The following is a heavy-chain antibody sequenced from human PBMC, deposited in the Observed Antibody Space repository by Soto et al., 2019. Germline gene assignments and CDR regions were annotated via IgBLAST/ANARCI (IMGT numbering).Heavy chain of an antibody. V-gene: IGHV1-69*12. CDR3: ARDLLGFGYTYGDV. D-gene: IGHD3-10*01. CDR2: IIPIDATV. CDR1: GGTFSNYA. Sequence: QVQLVQSGAEVKKPGSSVKVSCKASGGTFSNYALISWVRQAPGQGLEWMGGIIPIDATVNYAQKFQGRITITADESTTIVYMDLGSLRSEDTAMYSCARDLLGFGYTYGDVWGQGTTVTVSS. J-gene: IGHJ6*01.